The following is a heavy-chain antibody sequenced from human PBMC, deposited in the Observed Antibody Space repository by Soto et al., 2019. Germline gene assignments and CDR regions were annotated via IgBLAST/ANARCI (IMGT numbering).Heavy chain of an antibody. Sequence: SGTTLVNPTQTLTLTCTFSGFSVSTIGVGGGWIRQPPGKALEWLALIYWNDDKRYSPSLKSRLTITKDTSKNQVVLTMTNMDPVDTSTYYCAHRRGYSYDTSFDFDYWGQGTLVTVSS. CDR1: GFSVSTIGVG. V-gene: IGHV2-5*01. J-gene: IGHJ4*02. D-gene: IGHD5-18*01. CDR3: AHRRGYSYDTSFDFDY. CDR2: IYWNDDK.